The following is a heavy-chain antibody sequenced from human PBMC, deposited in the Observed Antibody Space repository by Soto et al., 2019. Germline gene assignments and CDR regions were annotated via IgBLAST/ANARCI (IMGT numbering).Heavy chain of an antibody. J-gene: IGHJ4*02. CDR3: AREQFGF. D-gene: IGHD3-10*01. Sequence: QVQLVQSGAEVKKPGASVKVSCKASGYTFTNYGINWVRQAPGQGLEWMGWSSAYFGNTNYAQKFQGRVTMTTDTSTTTAYMELRSLTSDDTAMSYCAREQFGFWGQGTLVTVSS. V-gene: IGHV1-18*01. CDR2: SSAYFGNT. CDR1: GYTFTNYG.